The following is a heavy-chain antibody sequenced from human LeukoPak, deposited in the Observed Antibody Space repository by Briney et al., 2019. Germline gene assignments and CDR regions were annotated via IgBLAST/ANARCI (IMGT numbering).Heavy chain of an antibody. D-gene: IGHD3-10*01. CDR3: TTRAIILWFGELTGDY. CDR2: IKSKTDGGTT. Sequence: GGSLRLSCAASGFTFVNAWMSWVRQAPGKGLEWVGRIKSKTDGGTTDYAAPVKGRFTISRDDSKNTLYLQMNSLKTEDTAVYYCTTRAIILWFGELTGDYWGQGTLVTVSS. J-gene: IGHJ4*02. V-gene: IGHV3-15*01. CDR1: GFTFVNAW.